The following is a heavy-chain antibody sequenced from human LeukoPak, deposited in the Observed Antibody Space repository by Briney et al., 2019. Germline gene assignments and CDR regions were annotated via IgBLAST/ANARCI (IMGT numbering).Heavy chain of an antibody. V-gene: IGHV3-23*01. Sequence: GGSLRLSCEASGFTFSNYAMAWVRQAPGKGLEWVSAISGNGGRTYSADSVQGRFTISRDNSKNTVYLQMDNLRAEDSAMYYCAKAHSISWPYAFDSWGQGTLVTVSS. CDR2: ISGNGGRT. D-gene: IGHD6-13*01. CDR1: GFTFSNYA. J-gene: IGHJ4*02. CDR3: AKAHSISWPYAFDS.